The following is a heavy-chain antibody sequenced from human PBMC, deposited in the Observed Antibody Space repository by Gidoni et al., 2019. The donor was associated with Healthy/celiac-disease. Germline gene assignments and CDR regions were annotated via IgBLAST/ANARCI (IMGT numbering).Heavy chain of an antibody. CDR2: IYYSGST. V-gene: IGHV4-39*01. CDR1: GGSISSSSYY. CDR3: ARHERGPTTYYDSSGYYKPGFDY. Sequence: QLQLQESGPGLLKPSETLSLTCTVSGGSISSSSYYWGWIRQPPGKGLEWIGSIYYSGSTSYNPSLKSRVTISVDTSKNQFSLKLSSVTAADTAVYYCARHERGPTTYYDSSGYYKPGFDYWGQGTLVTVSS. D-gene: IGHD3-22*01. J-gene: IGHJ4*02.